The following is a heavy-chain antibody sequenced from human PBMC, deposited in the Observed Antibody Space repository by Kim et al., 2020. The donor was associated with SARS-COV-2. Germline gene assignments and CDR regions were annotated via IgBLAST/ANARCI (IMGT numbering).Heavy chain of an antibody. CDR3: AREPVLRYFDWPSLYVGFDP. Sequence: SETLSLTCTVSGGSISSGGYYWSWIRQHPGKGLEWIGYIYYSGSTYYNPSLKSRVTISVDTSKNQFSLKLSSVTAADTAVYYCAREPVLRYFDWPSLYVGFDPWGQGTLVTVSS. CDR1: GGSISSGGYY. CDR2: IYYSGST. J-gene: IGHJ5*02. V-gene: IGHV4-31*03. D-gene: IGHD3-9*01.